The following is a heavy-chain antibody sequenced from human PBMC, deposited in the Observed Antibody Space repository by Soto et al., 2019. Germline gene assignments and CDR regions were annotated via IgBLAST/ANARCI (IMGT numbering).Heavy chain of an antibody. J-gene: IGHJ6*02. D-gene: IGHD2-15*01. V-gene: IGHV3-20*04. Sequence: PGGSLRLSCAASGCTFDDYGMNWVRQAPGKGLEWVSGINWDGGTTGYVDSVKGRFTISRDNAKNSLYLQMNSLRAEDTALYYWARSRRGGSFYYGMDVWGQGTTVTVSS. CDR3: ARSRRGGSFYYGMDV. CDR1: GCTFDDYG. CDR2: INWDGGTT.